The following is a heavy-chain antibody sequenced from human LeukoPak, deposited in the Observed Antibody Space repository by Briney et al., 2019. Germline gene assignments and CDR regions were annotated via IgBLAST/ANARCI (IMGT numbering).Heavy chain of an antibody. J-gene: IGHJ6*02. CDR1: GFTFSSYA. Sequence: GSLRLSCAASGFTFSSYAMSWVRQAPGKGLEWVSAISGSGGSTYYADSVKGRFTISRDNSKNTLYLQMNSLRAEDTAVYYCAKDHNHYYYYYGMDVWGQGTTVTVSS. CDR3: AKDHNHYYYYYGMDV. CDR2: ISGSGGST. V-gene: IGHV3-23*01. D-gene: IGHD1-1*01.